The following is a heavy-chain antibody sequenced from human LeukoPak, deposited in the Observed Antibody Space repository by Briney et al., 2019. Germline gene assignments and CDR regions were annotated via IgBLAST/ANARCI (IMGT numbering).Heavy chain of an antibody. CDR3: ATLTNARFGSVK. CDR1: GYTLTELS. Sequence: VASVKVSCKVSGYTLTELSVHWVRQAPGKGLEWMGGFDPEDGETIYAQKFQGRVTMTEDTSTDTAYMELSSLRSDDTAIYYCATLTNARFGSVKWGQGTLVSVSS. D-gene: IGHD3-10*01. V-gene: IGHV1-24*01. CDR2: FDPEDGET. J-gene: IGHJ4*02.